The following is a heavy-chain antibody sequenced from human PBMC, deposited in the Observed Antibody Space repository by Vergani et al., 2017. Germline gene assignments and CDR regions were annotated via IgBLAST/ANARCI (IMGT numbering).Heavy chain of an antibody. CDR1: GFTFSHYS. D-gene: IGHD3-10*01. CDR3: ARDGPNYGSGSYYVY. CDR2: ISGNNDDV. V-gene: IGHV3-21*01. Sequence: EVQMVESGGGLVKPGGSLRLSCVASGFTFSHYSMNWVRQAPGKGLEWVSSISGNNDDVYYADSVKGRFTISRDNAKNSLYLDMSSLRAEDTAVYYCARDGPNYGSGSYYVYWGQGTLVTVSS. J-gene: IGHJ4*02.